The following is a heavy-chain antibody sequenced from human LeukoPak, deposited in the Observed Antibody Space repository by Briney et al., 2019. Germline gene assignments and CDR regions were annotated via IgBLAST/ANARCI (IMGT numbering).Heavy chain of an antibody. CDR2: IYYSGST. CDR1: GGSISSSSYY. J-gene: IGHJ4*02. Sequence: PSETLSLTCTVSGGSISSSSYYWGWIRQPPGEGLEWIGSIYYSGSTYYNTSLKSRVTISVDTSKNQFSLRLSSVTAADTAVYFRARQTAVGLFIQPGGQGKLVTVSS. D-gene: IGHD3-9*01. V-gene: IGHV4-39*01. CDR3: ARQTAVGLFIQP.